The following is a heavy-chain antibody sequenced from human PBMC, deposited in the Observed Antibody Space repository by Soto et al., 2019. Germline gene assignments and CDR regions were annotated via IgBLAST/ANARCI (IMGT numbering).Heavy chain of an antibody. J-gene: IGHJ6*02. CDR3: ARYIGAIGRYYYGMDV. V-gene: IGHV4-59*01. CDR1: SISSYY. CDR2: IYFTGNT. Sequence: SETLSLTCTAPSISSYYWSWIRQPPGKGLEWIGQIYFTGNTNYNPSLKSRVTMSVDTSQNQFSLKLTSVTAADTAVYYCARYIGAIGRYYYGMDVWGQGTTVTVSS. D-gene: IGHD6-13*01.